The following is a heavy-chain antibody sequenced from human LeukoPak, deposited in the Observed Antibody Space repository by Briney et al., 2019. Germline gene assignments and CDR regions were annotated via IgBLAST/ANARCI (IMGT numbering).Heavy chain of an antibody. CDR3: AKEQGATINSFDY. CDR1: GFPFSSYA. CDR2: ISGSGGST. Sequence: GSLRLSFATSGFPFSSYAMGWVRQAPGKGLEWVSAISGSGGSTYYADSVKGRFTISRDNSKNTLYLQMNSLRAEDTAVYYCAKEQGATINSFDYWGQGTLVTVSS. J-gene: IGHJ4*02. D-gene: IGHD5-12*01. V-gene: IGHV3-23*01.